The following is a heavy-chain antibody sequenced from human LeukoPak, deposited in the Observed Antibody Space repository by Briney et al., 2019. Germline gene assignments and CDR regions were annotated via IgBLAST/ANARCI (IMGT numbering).Heavy chain of an antibody. CDR1: GGSFSGYH. CDR2: INHSGGT. CDR3: ARRPDGFDI. J-gene: IGHJ3*02. Sequence: SETLSLTCAVYGGSFSGYHWSWIRQSPGRGLEWIGQINHSGGTDYNASVQSRVTISIDTARNQFSLRLSSLTAADTAIYYCARRPDGFDIWGQGTTVIASS. V-gene: IGHV4-34*01.